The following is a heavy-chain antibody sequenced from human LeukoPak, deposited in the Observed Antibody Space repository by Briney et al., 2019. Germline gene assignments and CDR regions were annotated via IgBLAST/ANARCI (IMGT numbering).Heavy chain of an antibody. D-gene: IGHD3-9*01. CDR1: GFTFSSYS. Sequence: GGSLRLSCAASGFTFSSYSMNWVRQAPGKGLEWVSYISSSSSAIYYADSVKGRFTISRDNAKNSLSLQMNSLRAEDTAVYYCARDTSDWLLFTPFDYWGQGTLVTVSS. CDR2: ISSSSSAI. J-gene: IGHJ4*02. CDR3: ARDTSDWLLFTPFDY. V-gene: IGHV3-48*01.